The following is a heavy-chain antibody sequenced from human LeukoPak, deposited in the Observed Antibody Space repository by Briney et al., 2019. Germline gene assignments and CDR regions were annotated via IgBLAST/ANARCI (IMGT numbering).Heavy chain of an antibody. D-gene: IGHD3-22*01. CDR2: ISSSSSYI. J-gene: IGHJ4*02. V-gene: IGHV3-21*04. CDR1: GFTFSSYE. CDR3: ARGYYYDTSGYGSIFNY. Sequence: GGSLRLSCAASGFTFSSYEMNWVRQAPGKGLEWVSSISSSSSYIYYVDSVKGRFTISRDNAKTSLYLQMNSLRAEDTAVYYCARGYYYDTSGYGSIFNYWGQGTLVTVSS.